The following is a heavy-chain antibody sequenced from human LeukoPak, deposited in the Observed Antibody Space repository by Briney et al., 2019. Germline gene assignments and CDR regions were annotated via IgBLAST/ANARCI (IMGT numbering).Heavy chain of an antibody. V-gene: IGHV4-59*01. Sequence: KPSETLSLTCTVSGGSISSYYWSWIRQPPGKGLEWIGYIYYSGSTNYNPSLKSRVTISVDTSKNQFSLKLSSVTAADTAVYYCASSPCSGGSCSPFGYYGMDVWGQGTTVTVSS. CDR2: IYYSGST. CDR3: ASSPCSGGSCSPFGYYGMDV. CDR1: GGSISSYY. D-gene: IGHD2-15*01. J-gene: IGHJ6*02.